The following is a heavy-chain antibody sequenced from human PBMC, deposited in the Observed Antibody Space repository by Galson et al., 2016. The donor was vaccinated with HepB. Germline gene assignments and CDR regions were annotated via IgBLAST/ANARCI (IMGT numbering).Heavy chain of an antibody. V-gene: IGHV3-23*01. CDR1: GFTFSSYS. D-gene: IGHD2-15*01. CDR3: ARIPPGGSAVGVDI. CDR2: LTSSGGST. J-gene: IGHJ3*02. Sequence: SLRLSCAASGFTFSSYSMAWVRQAPGKGLEWVSKLTSSGGSTHYPDSVKGRFTISRDNSKNTLYLHMNSLRADDTALYFCARIPPGGSAVGVDIWGQGTTVT.